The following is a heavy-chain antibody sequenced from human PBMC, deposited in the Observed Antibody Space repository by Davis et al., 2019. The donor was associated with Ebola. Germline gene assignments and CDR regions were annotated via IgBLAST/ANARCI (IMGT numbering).Heavy chain of an antibody. CDR2: ISGSGGST. J-gene: IGHJ6*03. Sequence: PGRSLRLSCPASGFTFSSYAMSWVRQAPGKGLEWVSGISGSGGSTKGRFIISRDNSKNTLYLQMNRLRAEDTAVYYCAKETNYYMDVWGKGTTVTVSS. V-gene: IGHV3-23*01. CDR1: GFTFSSYA. CDR3: AKETNYYMDV.